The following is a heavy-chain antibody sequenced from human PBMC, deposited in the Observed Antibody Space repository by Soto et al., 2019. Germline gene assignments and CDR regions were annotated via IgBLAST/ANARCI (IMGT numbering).Heavy chain of an antibody. V-gene: IGHV3-30-3*01. CDR1: GFTFSSYA. J-gene: IGHJ4*02. CDR2: ISYDGSNK. Sequence: QGQLVESGGGVVQPGRSLRLSCAASGFTFSSYAIHWVLQAPGTGLECVAVISYDGSNKYYADSVKGRFTISRDNSKNTLYLQMNILRAEDTAVYYCARVSSVVTAILRIDYWGQGTLVTVSS. CDR3: ARVSSVVTAILRIDY. D-gene: IGHD2-21*02.